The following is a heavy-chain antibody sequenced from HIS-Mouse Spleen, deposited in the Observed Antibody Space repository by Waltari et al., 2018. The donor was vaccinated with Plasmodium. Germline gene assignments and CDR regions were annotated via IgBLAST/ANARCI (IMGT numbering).Heavy chain of an antibody. CDR1: GFTFSSYA. J-gene: IGHJ4*02. D-gene: IGHD4-4*01. V-gene: IGHV3-30*04. CDR3: ATNDYSNYYFDY. CDR2: ISYDGSNK. Sequence: VESGGGVVQPGRSLRLSCAASGFTFSSYAMHWVRQAPGKGLEWVAVISYDGSNKYYADSVKGRFTISRDNSKNTLYLQMNSLRAEDTAVYYCATNDYSNYYFDYWGQGTLVTVSS.